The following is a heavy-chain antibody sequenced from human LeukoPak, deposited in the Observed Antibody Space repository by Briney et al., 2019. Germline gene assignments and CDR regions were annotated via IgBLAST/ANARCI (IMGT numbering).Heavy chain of an antibody. CDR3: AKAVVGVAAIAY. V-gene: IGHV3-23*01. CDR1: GFTFNSYG. D-gene: IGHD2-15*01. CDR2: SSGGGGGT. Sequence: GGSLRLSCAASGFTFNSYGMSWVRQALGKGLEWVSASSGGGGGTYYADSVKGRFTISRDNSKNTLYLQMNSLRAEDAAVYYCAKAVVGVAAIAYWGQGTLVTVSS. J-gene: IGHJ4*02.